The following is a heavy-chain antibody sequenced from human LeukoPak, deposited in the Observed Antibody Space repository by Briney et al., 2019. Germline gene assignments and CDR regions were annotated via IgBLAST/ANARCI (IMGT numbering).Heavy chain of an antibody. V-gene: IGHV3-23*01. J-gene: IGHJ4*02. Sequence: GGSLRLSCAASGFTFSSYAMSWVRQAPGKGLEWVSAISGSGGSTYYADSVKGRFTISRGNSKNTLYLQMNSLRAEDTAVYYCAKDDYSGYDQTFDYWGQGTLVTVSS. D-gene: IGHD5-12*01. CDR2: ISGSGGST. CDR3: AKDDYSGYDQTFDY. CDR1: GFTFSSYA.